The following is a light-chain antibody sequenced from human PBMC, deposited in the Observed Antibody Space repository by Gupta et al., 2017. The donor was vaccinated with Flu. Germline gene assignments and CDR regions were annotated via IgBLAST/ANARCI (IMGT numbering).Light chain of an antibody. Sequence: EIVLTQSPATLSLSPGERATRSCRASQSVSSYLAWYQQKPGQAPRLLIYDASNRATGIPARFSGSGSGKDFTLTISSREPEDFAVYYCQQRSNWPPRTFGQGTKLEIK. J-gene: IGKJ2*01. CDR2: DAS. V-gene: IGKV3-11*01. CDR3: QQRSNWPPRT. CDR1: QSVSSY.